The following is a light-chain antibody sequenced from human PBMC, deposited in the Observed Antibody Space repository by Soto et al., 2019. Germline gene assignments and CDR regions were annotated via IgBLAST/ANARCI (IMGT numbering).Light chain of an antibody. J-gene: IGKJ2*01. CDR1: QSVSSY. CDR3: QQRSTYT. Sequence: EIVLTQSPATLSLSPGERATLSCRASQSVSSYLAWYQQKPGQAPRLLIYDASNRATGIPARFSGSGSGTDFTLTISSREPEDFAVYYCQQRSTYTFGQGTKLELK. V-gene: IGKV3-11*01. CDR2: DAS.